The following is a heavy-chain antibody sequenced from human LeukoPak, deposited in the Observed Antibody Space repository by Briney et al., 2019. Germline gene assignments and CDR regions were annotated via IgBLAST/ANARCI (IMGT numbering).Heavy chain of an antibody. CDR2: INPNSGNT. Sequence: GASVKVSCKASGYTFTSYDINWVRQATGQGLERMGRINPNSGNTGYAQKFQGRVTITRNTSISTAYMELSSLRSEDTAVYYCARVQQTTVTTWWDEDYYYGMDVWGQGTTVTVSS. CDR3: ARVQQTTVTTWWDEDYYYGMDV. V-gene: IGHV1-8*03. CDR1: GYTFTSYD. D-gene: IGHD4-17*01. J-gene: IGHJ6*02.